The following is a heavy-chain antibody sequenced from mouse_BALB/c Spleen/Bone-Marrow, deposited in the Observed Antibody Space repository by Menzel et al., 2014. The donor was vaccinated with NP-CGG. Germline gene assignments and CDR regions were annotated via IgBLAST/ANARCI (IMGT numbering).Heavy chain of an antibody. CDR2: INPDSSTI. D-gene: IGHD1-1*01. Sequence: EVQVVESGGGLVQPGGSLKLSCAASGFDSSGYWMSWVRQAPGKGLEWIGEINPDSSTINYTPSLKDKFIISRDNAKNTLYLQISKVRSEDTALYYCSRLGYYGTMDYWGQGTSVTVSS. V-gene: IGHV4-1*02. J-gene: IGHJ4*01. CDR3: SRLGYYGTMDY. CDR1: GFDSSGYW.